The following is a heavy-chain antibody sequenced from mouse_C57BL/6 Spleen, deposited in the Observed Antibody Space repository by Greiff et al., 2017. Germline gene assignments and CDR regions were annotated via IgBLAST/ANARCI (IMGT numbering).Heavy chain of an antibody. V-gene: IGHV1-52*01. CDR2: IDPSDSET. D-gene: IGHD2-10*01. Sequence: QVQLQQPGAELVRPGSSVKLSCKASGYTFTSYWLHWVKQRPIQGLEWIGNIDPSDSETHYNQKFKDKATLTVNKSSSTAYMQLSSLTSEDSAVYYCARRAYFFYCDYWGQGTTLTVSS. CDR1: GYTFTSYW. J-gene: IGHJ2*01. CDR3: ARRAYFFYCDY.